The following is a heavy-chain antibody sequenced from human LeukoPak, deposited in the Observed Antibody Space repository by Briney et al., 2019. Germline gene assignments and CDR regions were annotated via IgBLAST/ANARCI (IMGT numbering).Heavy chain of an antibody. D-gene: IGHD5-12*01. V-gene: IGHV3-64D*06. CDR1: GFTFSSYA. Sequence: GGSLRLSCSASGFTFSSYAMHWVRQAPGKGLEYVSAISSNGGSTYYADSVKGRFTISRDNSKNTLYLQMSSLRAEDTAVYYCVKGLGIVATITRTNDYWGQGTLVTVSS. CDR3: VKGLGIVATITRTNDY. J-gene: IGHJ4*02. CDR2: ISSNGGST.